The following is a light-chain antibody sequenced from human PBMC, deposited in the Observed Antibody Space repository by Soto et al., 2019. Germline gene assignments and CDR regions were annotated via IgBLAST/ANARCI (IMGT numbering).Light chain of an antibody. V-gene: IGKV3-20*01. CDR3: QQYGTSPFT. CDR2: GAS. CDR1: LTVSNNY. J-gene: IGKJ3*01. Sequence: EIVLTQSPGTLSLSPGERATLSCRASLTVSNNYLAWYQQKAGQAPRLLIYGASSRATGIPDRFSGRGSGTDFTLTISRLETEDFEVYYYQQYGTSPFTFGPGTKVDIK.